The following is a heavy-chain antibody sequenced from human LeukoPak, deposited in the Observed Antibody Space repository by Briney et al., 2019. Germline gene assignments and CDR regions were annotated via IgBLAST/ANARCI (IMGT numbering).Heavy chain of an antibody. CDR3: ARGYAYFDY. Sequence: ASVKVSCKASGYIFTDYYMHWVRQAPGQELGWMGRINPNSGGTNYAQKFQGRVTMTRDTSISTAYTELSSLRSDDTGVYYCARGYAYFDYWGQGTLVTVSS. J-gene: IGHJ4*02. D-gene: IGHD2-2*01. CDR1: GYIFTDYY. CDR2: INPNSGGT. V-gene: IGHV1/OR15-1*01.